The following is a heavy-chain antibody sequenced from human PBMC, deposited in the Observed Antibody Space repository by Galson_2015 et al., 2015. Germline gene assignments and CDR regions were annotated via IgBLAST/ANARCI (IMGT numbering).Heavy chain of an antibody. Sequence: QSGAEVKRPGESLKISCKGSGYSFTSYWIGWVRQMPGKGLEWMGIIYPCDSDTRYSPSFQGQVTISADKSISTAYLQWSSLKASDTAMYYCARQKHPGLYSSSSRRGHGGWFDPWGQGTLVTVSS. CDR1: GYSFTSYW. V-gene: IGHV5-51*01. CDR3: ARQKHPGLYSSSSRRGHGGWFDP. CDR2: IYPCDSDT. D-gene: IGHD6-6*01. J-gene: IGHJ5*02.